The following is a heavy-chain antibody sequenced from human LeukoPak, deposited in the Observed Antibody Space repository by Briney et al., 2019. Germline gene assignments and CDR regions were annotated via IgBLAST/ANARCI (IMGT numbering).Heavy chain of an antibody. Sequence: GGSLRLSCAASGFTFYSYWMHWVRQAPGKGLVWVSCINGDGSTSNYADSVKGRFTISRDNAKNTLYLQMHNLRAEDTAVYYCARDEPTVTTGPPVGSWGQGTLVTVSS. CDR1: GFTFYSYW. V-gene: IGHV3-74*01. D-gene: IGHD4-17*01. J-gene: IGHJ4*02. CDR3: ARDEPTVTTGPPVGS. CDR2: INGDGSTS.